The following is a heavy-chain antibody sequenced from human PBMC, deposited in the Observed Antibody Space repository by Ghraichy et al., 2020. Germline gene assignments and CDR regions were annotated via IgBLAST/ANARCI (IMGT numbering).Heavy chain of an antibody. J-gene: IGHJ4*02. D-gene: IGHD3-3*01. CDR2: ISESGSRI. V-gene: IGHV3-23*01. Sequence: GGSLRLSCAASGFTFSSYAMSWVRQAPGKGLEWVSGISESGSRIYYTDSVKGRFTISRDNSKNTLYLQMNSLRAEDTAVYYCAKDLVWSTRGEYFDNWGQGTLVAVSS. CDR1: GFTFSSYA. CDR3: AKDLVWSTRGEYFDN.